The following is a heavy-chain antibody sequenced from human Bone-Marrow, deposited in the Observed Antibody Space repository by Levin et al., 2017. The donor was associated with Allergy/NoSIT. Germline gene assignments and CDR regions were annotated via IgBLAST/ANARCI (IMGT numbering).Heavy chain of an antibody. D-gene: IGHD5-12*01. CDR3: ARPYSDYEPHFEY. V-gene: IGHV3-11*01. J-gene: IGHJ4*02. CDR1: GFTFSDYY. CDR2: ISSTGSSI. Sequence: PGGSLRLSCAASGFTFSDYYMSWIRQAPGKGLEWLSYISSTGSSIYYVDSVKGRFTISRDNAKNSLYLQMNSLRAEDTAVYYCARPYSDYEPHFEYWGQGTLVTVSS.